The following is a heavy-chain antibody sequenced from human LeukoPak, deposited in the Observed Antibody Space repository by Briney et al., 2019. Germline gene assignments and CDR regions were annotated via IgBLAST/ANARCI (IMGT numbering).Heavy chain of an antibody. V-gene: IGHV4-31*03. J-gene: IGHJ3*02. CDR1: GGSISSGGYY. Sequence: SQTLSLTCTVSGGSISSGGYYWSCLRQRPGKGLVCIGNIYYSGSTYYNPSLKSRVTISVDTSKNHYSLKRRSLTAADTAAEYCASRPGYYYDRSGYQGRGAFDIWGQGTMVTVSS. CDR3: ASRPGYYYDRSGYQGRGAFDI. D-gene: IGHD3-22*01. CDR2: IYYSGST.